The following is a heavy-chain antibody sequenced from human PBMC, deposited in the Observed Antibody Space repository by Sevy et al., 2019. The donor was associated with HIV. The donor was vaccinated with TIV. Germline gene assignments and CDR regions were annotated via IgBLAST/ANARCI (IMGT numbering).Heavy chain of an antibody. J-gene: IGHJ4*02. Sequence: GGSLRLSCVASGFXFSRYWMSWVRQAPGKGLEWVANIKQDGSEKYYVDSVKGRFTISRDNAKNSLYLQMNSLRAEDTAVYYCAREGYYYDSSGSSDYWGQGTLVTVSS. CDR2: IKQDGSEK. V-gene: IGHV3-7*03. CDR3: AREGYYYDSSGSSDY. CDR1: GFXFSRYW. D-gene: IGHD3-22*01.